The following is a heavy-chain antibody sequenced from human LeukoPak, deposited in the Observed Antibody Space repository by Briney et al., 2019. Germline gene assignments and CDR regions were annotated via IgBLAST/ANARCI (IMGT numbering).Heavy chain of an antibody. CDR1: GGSFSGYY. Sequence: SETLSLTCAVYGGSFSGYYWSWIRQPPGKGLEWIGEINHSGSTNYNPSLKSRVTISVDTSKNQFSLKLSSVTAADTAVYYCASVRYGDYEYYFDYWGQGTLVTVS. J-gene: IGHJ4*02. D-gene: IGHD4-17*01. CDR2: INHSGST. V-gene: IGHV4-34*01. CDR3: ASVRYGDYEYYFDY.